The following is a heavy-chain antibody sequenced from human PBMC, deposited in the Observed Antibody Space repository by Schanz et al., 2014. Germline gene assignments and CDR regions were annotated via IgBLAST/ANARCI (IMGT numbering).Heavy chain of an antibody. J-gene: IGHJ4*02. CDR3: ARDRGYCSGGSCLTFDY. CDR1: GFTFSDHY. D-gene: IGHD2-15*01. V-gene: IGHV3-30-3*01. CDR2: ISYDGSNK. Sequence: VQLVESGGGLVQPGGSLRLSCAASGFTFSDHYMDWVRQAPGKGLEWVAVISYDGSNKYYADSVKGRFTISRDNCKNTLYLQMNTLRAEDTAVYYCARDRGYCSGGSCLTFDYWGQGTLVTVSS.